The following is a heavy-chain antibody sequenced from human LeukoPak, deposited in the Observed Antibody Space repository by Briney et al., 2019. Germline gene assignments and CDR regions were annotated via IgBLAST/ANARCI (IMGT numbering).Heavy chain of an antibody. D-gene: IGHD1-26*01. CDR2: INPSGGST. Sequence: ASVKVSCKASGYTFTSYYMHWVRQAPGQGLEWMGIINPSGGSTSYAQKFQGRVTMTRDMFTSTVYMELSSLRSEDTAVYYCARNLDRWELPGYWGQGTLVTVSS. V-gene: IGHV1-46*01. CDR3: ARNLDRWELPGY. J-gene: IGHJ4*02. CDR1: GYTFTSYY.